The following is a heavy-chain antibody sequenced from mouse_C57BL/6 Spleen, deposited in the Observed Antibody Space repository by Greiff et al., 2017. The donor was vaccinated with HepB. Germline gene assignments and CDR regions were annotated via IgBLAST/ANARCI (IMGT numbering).Heavy chain of an antibody. J-gene: IGHJ2*01. Sequence: VQLQQSGAELVRPGSSVKLSCKASGYTFTSYWMHWVKQRPIQGLEWIGNIDPSDSETHYNQKFKDKATLTVDKSSSTAYMQLSSLTSEDSAVYYCARGGYSHFDYWGQGTTLTVSS. CDR2: IDPSDSET. CDR3: ARGGYSHFDY. D-gene: IGHD2-3*01. V-gene: IGHV1-52*01. CDR1: GYTFTSYW.